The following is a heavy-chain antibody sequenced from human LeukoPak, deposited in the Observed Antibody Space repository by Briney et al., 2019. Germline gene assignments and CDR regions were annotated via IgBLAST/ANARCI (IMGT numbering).Heavy chain of an antibody. Sequence: GGSLRLSCAASGFTFSSYTMQWVRRAPGKELEWVAVISYDDSNKYYTDSVKGRFTISRDNSKNTLYLQMNSLRAEDTAVYYCARDHANGDYLDYWGQGTLVTVSS. V-gene: IGHV3-30*04. D-gene: IGHD4/OR15-4a*01. CDR2: ISYDDSNK. CDR1: GFTFSSYT. CDR3: ARDHANGDYLDY. J-gene: IGHJ4*02.